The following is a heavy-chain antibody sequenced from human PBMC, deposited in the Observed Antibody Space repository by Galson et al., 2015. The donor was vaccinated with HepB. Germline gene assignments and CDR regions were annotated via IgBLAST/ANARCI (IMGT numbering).Heavy chain of an antibody. D-gene: IGHD3-10*01. CDR1: GFTVSSNY. Sequence: SLRLSCAASGFTVSSNYMSWVRQAPGKGLEWVSVIYSGGSTYYADSVKGRFTISRDNSKNTLYLQMNSLRAEDTAVCYCAMYGSGSYPSPSYYYYYMDVWGKGTTVTVSS. V-gene: IGHV3-53*01. CDR2: IYSGGST. CDR3: AMYGSGSYPSPSYYYYYMDV. J-gene: IGHJ6*03.